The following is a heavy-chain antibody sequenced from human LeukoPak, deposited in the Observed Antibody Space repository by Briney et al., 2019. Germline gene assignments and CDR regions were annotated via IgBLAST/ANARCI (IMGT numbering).Heavy chain of an antibody. CDR1: GGSISSGGYY. J-gene: IGHJ6*03. CDR3: ASTPGYSSSWRPLNYYYYMDV. D-gene: IGHD6-13*01. Sequence: SETLSLTCTVSGGSISSGGYYWSWIRQPPGKGLEWIGYIYHSGSTYYNPSLKSRVTISVDRSKNQFSLKLSSVTAADTAVYYCASTPGYSSSWRPLNYYYYMDVWGKGTTVTVSS. CDR2: IYHSGST. V-gene: IGHV4-30-2*01.